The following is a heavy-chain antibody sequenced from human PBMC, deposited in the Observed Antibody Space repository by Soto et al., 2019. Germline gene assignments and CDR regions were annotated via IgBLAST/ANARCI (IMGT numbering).Heavy chain of an antibody. Sequence: GGSLRLSCAASGFTFSSYAMNWVRQAPGKGLEWVAVISYDGSNKYYADSVKGRFTISRDNSKNTLYLQMNSLRAKDTAVYYCASWVVAALDYWGQGTLVTVSS. CDR2: ISYDGSNK. J-gene: IGHJ4*02. CDR3: ASWVVAALDY. CDR1: GFTFSSYA. V-gene: IGHV3-30-3*01. D-gene: IGHD2-15*01.